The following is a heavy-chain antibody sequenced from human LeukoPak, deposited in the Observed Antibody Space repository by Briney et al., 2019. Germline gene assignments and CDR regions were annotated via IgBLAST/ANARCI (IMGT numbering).Heavy chain of an antibody. J-gene: IGHJ4*02. D-gene: IGHD1-26*01. Sequence: SETLSLTCIVSGGSISSSSYYWSWIRQPPGKGLEWIGSINYSGNTYYNPSLKSRVIMSVDASKNQFSLKLSSVTAADTAVYYCARRGVGAAGYFDNWGQGTLVTVSS. CDR1: GGSISSSSYY. CDR2: INYSGNT. V-gene: IGHV4-39*01. CDR3: ARRGVGAAGYFDN.